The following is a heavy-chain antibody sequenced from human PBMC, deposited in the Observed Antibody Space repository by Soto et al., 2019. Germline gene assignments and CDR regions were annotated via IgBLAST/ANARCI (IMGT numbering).Heavy chain of an antibody. V-gene: IGHV1-18*01. CDR1: GYTLTGDG. CDR2: ISAYNGNT. Sequence: ASVKVSCKASGYTLTGDGIGWVRQAPGQGLEWMGWISAYNGNTNYAQKLQGRVTMTTDTSTSTAYMELRSLRSDDTAVYYCARVTGYYYDSSGYQYWGQGTLVTVSS. CDR3: ARVTGYYYDSSGYQY. D-gene: IGHD3-22*01. J-gene: IGHJ4*02.